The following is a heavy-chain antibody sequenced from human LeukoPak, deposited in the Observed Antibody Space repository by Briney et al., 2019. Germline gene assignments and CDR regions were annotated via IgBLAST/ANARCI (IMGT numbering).Heavy chain of an antibody. V-gene: IGHV1-69*05. J-gene: IGHJ4*02. D-gene: IGHD3-22*01. CDR1: GGTFSSYA. Sequence: SVKVSCKASGGTFSSYAISWVRQAPGQGLEWMGRIIPIFGTANYAQKFQGRVTITTDESTRTAYMELSSLRSEDTAVYYCARDQPLLDYYDSSGGMVDWGQGTLVTVSS. CDR2: IIPIFGTA. CDR3: ARDQPLLDYYDSSGGMVD.